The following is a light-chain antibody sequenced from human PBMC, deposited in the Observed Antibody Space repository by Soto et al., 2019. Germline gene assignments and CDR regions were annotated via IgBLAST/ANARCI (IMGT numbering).Light chain of an antibody. Sequence: DIQMTQSPSTLSASIGDRVTITCRASLGISTWVAWYQQKPGKAPNLLIYDASTLESGVPSRFSGSGSGTEFTLTISSLQPDDFATYYCQEYSNYSPYTFGQGTKVDIK. J-gene: IGKJ2*01. CDR2: DAS. CDR3: QEYSNYSPYT. V-gene: IGKV1-5*01. CDR1: LGISTW.